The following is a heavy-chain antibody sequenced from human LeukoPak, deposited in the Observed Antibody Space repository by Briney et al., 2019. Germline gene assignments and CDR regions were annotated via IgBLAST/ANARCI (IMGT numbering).Heavy chain of an antibody. CDR3: ARDGGWELLYFDY. J-gene: IGHJ4*02. D-gene: IGHD1-26*01. CDR2: ISYDGSNK. Sequence: GGSLRLSCAASGFTFSSYAMHWVRQAPGKGLEWVAVISYDGSNKYYADSVKGRFTISRDNSENTLYLQMNSLRAEDTAVYYCARDGGWELLYFDYWGQGTLVTVSS. CDR1: GFTFSSYA. V-gene: IGHV3-30*04.